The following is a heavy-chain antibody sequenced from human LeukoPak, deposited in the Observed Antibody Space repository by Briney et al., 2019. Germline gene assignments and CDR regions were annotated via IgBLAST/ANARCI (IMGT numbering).Heavy chain of an antibody. CDR2: LNPINGDT. CDR1: GYTFNENY. J-gene: IGHJ5*02. CDR3: ARHNGYGSGRWDWFDP. D-gene: IGHD3-10*01. V-gene: IGHV1-2*07. Sequence: ASVKVSCKASGYTFNENYIHWVRQAPGQGLEWMGSLNPINGDTKYAHPFNGRVTMTMDTSISTVYMELRTLTSDDTAVYYCARHNGYGSGRWDWFDPWGQGTLVTVSS.